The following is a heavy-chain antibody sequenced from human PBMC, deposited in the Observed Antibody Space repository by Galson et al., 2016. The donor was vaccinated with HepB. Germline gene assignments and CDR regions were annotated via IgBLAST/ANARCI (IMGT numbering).Heavy chain of an antibody. Sequence: SLRLSCAASGFTFSSYGMHWVRQAPGKGLEWVAVIWYDGSNKYYSESVKGRFTISRDNSKKTLYLQMNSLRVEDTAVYYCAREINWNSYGMDVWGQGTTVTVS. V-gene: IGHV3-33*01. CDR3: AREINWNSYGMDV. CDR1: GFTFSSYG. CDR2: IWYDGSNK. D-gene: IGHD1-1*01. J-gene: IGHJ6*02.